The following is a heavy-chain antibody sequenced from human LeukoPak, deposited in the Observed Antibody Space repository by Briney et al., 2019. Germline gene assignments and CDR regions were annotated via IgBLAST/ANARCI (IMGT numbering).Heavy chain of an antibody. CDR3: AKDIMPTSGYSSSWPNDY. CDR2: XXWNSGSI. D-gene: IGHD6-13*01. V-gene: IGHV3-9*01. Sequence: GXXWNSGSIGYADSVKGRFTISRDNAKNSLYLQMNSLRAEDTALYYCAKDIMPTSGYSSSWPNDYWGQGTLVTVSS. J-gene: IGHJ4*02.